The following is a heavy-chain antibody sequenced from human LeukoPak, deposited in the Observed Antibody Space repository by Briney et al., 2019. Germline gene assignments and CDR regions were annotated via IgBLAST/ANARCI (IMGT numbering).Heavy chain of an antibody. CDR2: IKQDGSEK. D-gene: IGHD3-3*01. CDR1: GFTFSTYW. CDR3: ARAEWSNWYFDL. Sequence: GGSLRLSCAASGFTFSTYWMNWVRQAPGKGLEWVANIKQDGSEKYYVDSVKGRFTLSRDSAKNSLYLQMNSLRAEDTAVYYCARAEWSNWYFDLWGGGTLFTVSS. J-gene: IGHJ2*01. V-gene: IGHV3-7*03.